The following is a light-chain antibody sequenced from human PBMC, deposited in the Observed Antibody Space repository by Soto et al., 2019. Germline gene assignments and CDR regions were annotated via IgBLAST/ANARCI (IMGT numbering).Light chain of an antibody. Sequence: VLTQTPLSSPVTLGQPASISCRSSQSLLYSDGNTYLSRLQQRPGQPPRLLIYQVSNRFSGFLDRFSGSGAGTDFPLKFSRVEAEDVGVYSFIQSSLFPRTFGQGTNVDIK. CDR2: QVS. CDR3: IQSSLFPRT. V-gene: IGKV2-24*01. J-gene: IGKJ1*01. CDR1: QSLLYSDGNTY.